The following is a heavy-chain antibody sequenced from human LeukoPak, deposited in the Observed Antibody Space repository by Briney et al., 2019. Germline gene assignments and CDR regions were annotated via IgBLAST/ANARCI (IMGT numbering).Heavy chain of an antibody. J-gene: IGHJ4*02. D-gene: IGHD6-13*01. CDR1: GFTFSSYA. V-gene: IGHV3-23*01. CDR2: ISGSGGST. CDR3: AAAGTGDY. Sequence: GGXLRLSCAASGFTFSSYAMSWVRQAPGKGLEWVSAISGSGGSTYYADSVKGRFTISRENAKNTMYLQMNSLRAEDTAVYYCAAAGTGDYWGQGTLVTVSS.